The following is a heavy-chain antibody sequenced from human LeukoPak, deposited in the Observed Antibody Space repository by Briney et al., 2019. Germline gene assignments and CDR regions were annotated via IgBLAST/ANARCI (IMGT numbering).Heavy chain of an antibody. CDR3: ARETWQQLENDY. J-gene: IGHJ4*02. CDR2: INPNSGGT. D-gene: IGHD6-13*01. V-gene: IGHV1-2*06. CDR1: GYTFTGYY. Sequence: ASVTVSCKASGYTFTGYYMHWVRQAPGQGLEWMGRINPNSGGTNYAQKFQGRVTMTRDTSISTAYMELSRLRSDDTAVYYCARETWQQLENDYWGQGTLVTVSS.